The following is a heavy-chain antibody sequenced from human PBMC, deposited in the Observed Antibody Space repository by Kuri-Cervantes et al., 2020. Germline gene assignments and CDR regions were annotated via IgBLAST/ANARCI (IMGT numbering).Heavy chain of an antibody. CDR1: GFSFSTYS. D-gene: IGHD4-17*01. J-gene: IGHJ4*01. V-gene: IGHV3-21*01. CDR3: ARDFNDYGMFDY. Sequence: GGSLRLSCAASGFSFSTYSMNWVRQAPGKGLEWVSSISSSSSYIYYADSLRGRFTISRDNAKNSLYLQMNSLRAEDTAVYYCARDFNDYGMFDYWGHGTLVTVSS. CDR2: ISSSSSYI.